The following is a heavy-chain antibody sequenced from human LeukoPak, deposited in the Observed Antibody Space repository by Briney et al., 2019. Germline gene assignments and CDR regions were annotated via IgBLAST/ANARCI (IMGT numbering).Heavy chain of an antibody. CDR3: AREATAMVTIDY. D-gene: IGHD5-18*01. V-gene: IGHV4-39*07. CDR1: GGSISSSSYY. Sequence: SETLSLTCTVSGGSISSSSYYWGWIRQPPGKGLEWIGSIYYSGSTYYNPSLKSRVTISVDTSKNQFSLQLNSVTPEDTAVYYCAREATAMVTIDYWGQGTLVTVSS. J-gene: IGHJ4*02. CDR2: IYYSGST.